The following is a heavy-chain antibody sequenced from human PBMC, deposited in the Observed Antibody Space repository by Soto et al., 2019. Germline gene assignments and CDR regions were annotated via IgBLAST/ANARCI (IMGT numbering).Heavy chain of an antibody. V-gene: IGHV4-59*08. D-gene: IGHD3-10*01. CDR2: IYYSGST. Sequence: SETLSLTCTVSGGSMSSYQWNWIRQSPGKGLEWIGYIYYSGSTYYNPSLRSRVSISIDTSKNEFSLKLSSVTAADTAVYFCARIIGPLEAWFDPWGQGTLVTV. CDR1: GGSMSSYQ. CDR3: ARIIGPLEAWFDP. J-gene: IGHJ5*02.